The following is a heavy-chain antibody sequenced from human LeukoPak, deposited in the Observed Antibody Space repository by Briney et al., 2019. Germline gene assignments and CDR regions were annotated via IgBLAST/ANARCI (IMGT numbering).Heavy chain of an antibody. V-gene: IGHV4-39*07. D-gene: IGHD3-10*01. CDR2: IYYSGST. J-gene: IGHJ5*02. CDR3: ARDEEVWGSGKNWFDP. CDR1: GGSISSSSYY. Sequence: SETLSLAYTVSGGSISSSSYYWGWIRQPPGKGLGWIGSIYYSGSTYYNPSLKSRATISVDTSKNQFSLKLSSVTAADTAVYYCARDEEVWGSGKNWFDPWGQGTLVTVSS.